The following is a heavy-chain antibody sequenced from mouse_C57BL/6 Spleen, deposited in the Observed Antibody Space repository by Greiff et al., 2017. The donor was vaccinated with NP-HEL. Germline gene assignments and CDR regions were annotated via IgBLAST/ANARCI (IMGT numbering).Heavy chain of an antibody. V-gene: IGHV14-4*01. Sequence: VQLKQSGAELVRPGASVKSSCTASGFNIKDDYMHWVKQRPEQGLEWIGWIDPENGDTEYASKFQGKATITADTSSNTAYLQLSSLTSEDTAVYYCSYYYGSSYGYFDVWGTGTTVTVSS. CDR2: IDPENGDT. CDR3: SYYYGSSYGYFDV. CDR1: GFNIKDDY. J-gene: IGHJ1*03. D-gene: IGHD1-1*01.